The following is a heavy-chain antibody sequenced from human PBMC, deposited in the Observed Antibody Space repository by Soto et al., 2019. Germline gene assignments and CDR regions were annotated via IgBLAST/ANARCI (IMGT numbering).Heavy chain of an antibody. D-gene: IGHD6-19*01. CDR2: ISYDGSNK. CDR1: GFTFSSYG. Sequence: QVQLVESGGGVVQPGRSLRLSCAASGFTFSSYGMHWVRQAPGKGLEWVAVISYDGSNKYYADSVKGRFTISRDNSKNTLYPQMNSLRAEDTAVYYCAKDQCSGWRRYYGYGMDVWGQGTTVTVSS. CDR3: AKDQCSGWRRYYGYGMDV. V-gene: IGHV3-30*18. J-gene: IGHJ6*02.